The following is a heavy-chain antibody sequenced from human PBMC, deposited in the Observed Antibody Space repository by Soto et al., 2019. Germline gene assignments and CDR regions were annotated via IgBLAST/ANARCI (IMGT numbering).Heavy chain of an antibody. CDR2: IKEDGSEK. CDR3: AKPGLTVAGTRYFDR. CDR1: GFTFSSYW. V-gene: IGHV3-7*03. D-gene: IGHD6-19*01. Sequence: EVQLVESGGGLVQPGGSLRLSCATSGFTFSSYWMSWVRQAPGKGLEWVANIKEDGSEKYYVDSVKGRFTISKDNSKDTLYLQMNSLRAEDTAVYYCAKPGLTVAGTRYFDRWGQGTLVTVSS. J-gene: IGHJ4*02.